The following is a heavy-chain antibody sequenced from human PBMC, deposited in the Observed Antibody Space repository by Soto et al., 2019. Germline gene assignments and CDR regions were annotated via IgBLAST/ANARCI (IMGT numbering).Heavy chain of an antibody. D-gene: IGHD5-12*01. CDR1: GGSISIYY. Sequence: QVQLQESGPGLVKPSETLSLTCTVSGGSISIYYWSWIRQPPGKGLEWIGYIYYTGSTNSNPSLKGRVTISVDTSTNQFSLQLSSVTAADTAVYYCASGYGALFDYWGQGTLVTVSS. V-gene: IGHV4-59*08. CDR3: ASGYGALFDY. CDR2: IYYTGST. J-gene: IGHJ4*02.